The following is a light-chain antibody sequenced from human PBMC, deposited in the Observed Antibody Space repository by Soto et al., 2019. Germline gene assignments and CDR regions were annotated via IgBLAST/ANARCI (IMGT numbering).Light chain of an antibody. CDR2: GAS. V-gene: IGKV1-39*01. CDR1: QTITIY. J-gene: IGKJ1*01. CDR3: QQSYNTPRT. Sequence: DIQMTQSPSSLSASVGDRVTVTCRASQTITIYLNWYQQKPGKAPKLLIYGASNLQSGVPSRFSGSGSGTDFTLTISSLQPEDFATYYCQQSYNTPRTFGQGTKVDIK.